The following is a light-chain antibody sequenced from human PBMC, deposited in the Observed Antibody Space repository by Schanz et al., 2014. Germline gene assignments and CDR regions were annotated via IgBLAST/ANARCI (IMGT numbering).Light chain of an antibody. V-gene: IGLV2-14*02. CDR3: AAWDDSLNGVV. Sequence: QSALTQPASVSGSPGQSITISCTGTSSDVGSYNLVSWYQQHPDKAPKLIIYEGTKRPSGVSNRFSGSKSGNTASLTISGLQAEDEADYYCAAWDDSLNGVVFGGGTKLTVL. CDR1: SSDVGSYNL. J-gene: IGLJ2*01. CDR2: EGT.